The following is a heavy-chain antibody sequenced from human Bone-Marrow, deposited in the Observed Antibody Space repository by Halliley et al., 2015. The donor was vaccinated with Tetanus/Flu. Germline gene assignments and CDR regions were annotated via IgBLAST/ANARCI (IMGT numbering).Heavy chain of an antibody. J-gene: IGHJ6*02. D-gene: IGHD5-12*01. CDR3: ARAVWQRLPPSHYYYAMAV. Sequence: TLSLTCAVYGESFSGYYWNWIRQPPGKGLEWIGEINHSGSTNYNPSLKSRVTISVDTFKNQISLNLTSVTAADTAVYYCARAVWQRLPPSHYYYAMAVWGRGTTVTVSS. CDR1: GESFSGYY. CDR2: INHSGST. V-gene: IGHV4-34*01.